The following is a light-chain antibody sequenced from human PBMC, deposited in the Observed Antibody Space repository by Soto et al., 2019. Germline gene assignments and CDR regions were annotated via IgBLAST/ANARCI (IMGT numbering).Light chain of an antibody. CDR2: GTS. CDR1: QSVKSSY. J-gene: IGKJ3*01. V-gene: IGKV3-20*01. CDR3: QQYGSSRFT. Sequence: EIGLKQSPGTLSLSPGERATLPCRASQSVKSSYLAWYQHKPGQAPRLLIYGTSSRATGIPDRFSGSGSGTDFTLTISRLEPEDFAVYYCQQYGSSRFTFGPGTKVDIK.